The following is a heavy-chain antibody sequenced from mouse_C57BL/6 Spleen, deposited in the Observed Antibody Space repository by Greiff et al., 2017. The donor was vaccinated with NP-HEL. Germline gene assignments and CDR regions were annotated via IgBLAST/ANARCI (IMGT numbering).Heavy chain of an antibody. Sequence: EVKLVESGGGLVQPGGSLSLSCAASGFTFTDYYMSWVRQHPGKALEWLGFIRNKANGYTTEYSASVKGRFTISIDNSQSILYLQMNALRAEDSATYYCARVYGSSYFDYWGQGTTLTVSS. V-gene: IGHV7-3*01. D-gene: IGHD1-1*01. CDR1: GFTFTDYY. CDR3: ARVYGSSYFDY. CDR2: IRNKANGYTT. J-gene: IGHJ2*01.